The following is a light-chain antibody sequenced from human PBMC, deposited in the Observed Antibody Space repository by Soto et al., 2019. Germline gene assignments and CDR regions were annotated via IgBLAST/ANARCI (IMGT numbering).Light chain of an antibody. CDR2: EAS. V-gene: IGKV1-5*03. Sequence: IKMSQSPSTLSASVGDRVTITCRASETINIWLAWYQQKPGKAPKLLISEASSLESGVPPRFSSSGTGTEFKLTISSVQSEAFATYNGQQYRRTPWTFGKGTKWIS. CDR3: QQYRRTPWT. J-gene: IGKJ1*01. CDR1: ETINIW.